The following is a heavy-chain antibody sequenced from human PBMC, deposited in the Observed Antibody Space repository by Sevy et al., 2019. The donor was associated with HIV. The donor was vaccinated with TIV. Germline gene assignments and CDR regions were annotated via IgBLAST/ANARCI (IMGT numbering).Heavy chain of an antibody. CDR2: INPTSSST. CDR1: GYNFNNYY. D-gene: IGHD3-16*01. CDR3: ARGDGTGRGFDS. J-gene: IGHJ4*02. Sequence: ASVKVSCKASGYNFNNYYIHWVRQAPGQGLQWMGVINPTSSSTYYPPKFQGSVSMTRDTFTSTVSLDLSSLRSEETAVCYCARGDGTGRGFDSWGQGTLVTVSS. V-gene: IGHV1-46*02.